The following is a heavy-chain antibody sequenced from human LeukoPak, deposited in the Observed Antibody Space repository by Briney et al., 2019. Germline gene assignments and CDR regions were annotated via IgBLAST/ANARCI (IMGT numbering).Heavy chain of an antibody. Sequence: GGSLRLSCAASGFTFSSYGMHWVRQAPGKGLEWAAVISYDGSNKYYADSVKGRFTISRDNSKNTLYLQMNSLRAEDTAVYYCAKEESSGYYYYYGMDVWGQGTTVTVSS. CDR3: AKEESSGYYYYYGMDV. CDR2: ISYDGSNK. CDR1: GFTFSSYG. J-gene: IGHJ6*02. V-gene: IGHV3-30*18. D-gene: IGHD6-19*01.